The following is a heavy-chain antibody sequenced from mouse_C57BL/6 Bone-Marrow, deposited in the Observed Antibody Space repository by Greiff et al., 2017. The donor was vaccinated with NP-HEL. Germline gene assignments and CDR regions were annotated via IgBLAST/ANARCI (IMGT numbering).Heavy chain of an antibody. Sequence: EVQLQQSGPELVKPGASVKISCKASGYTFTDYYMNWVKQSHGKSLEWIGDINPNNGGTSYNQKFKGKATLTVDKSSSTAYMELRSLTSEDSAVYYCARSYYGNHYYAMDYWGQGTSVTVSS. CDR2: INPNNGGT. J-gene: IGHJ4*01. CDR1: GYTFTDYY. V-gene: IGHV1-26*01. CDR3: ARSYYGNHYYAMDY. D-gene: IGHD2-10*01.